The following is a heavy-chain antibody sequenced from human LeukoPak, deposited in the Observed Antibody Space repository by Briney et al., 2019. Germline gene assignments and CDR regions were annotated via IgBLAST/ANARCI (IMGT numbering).Heavy chain of an antibody. Sequence: GGSLRLSCAASGFTVSSNYMSWVRQAPGKGLEWVSVIYSGGNTYYADSVKGRFTISRDNSKNTLYLQMYSLRAEDTAVYYCARVDYGDYQYFQHWGQGTLVTVSS. D-gene: IGHD4-17*01. J-gene: IGHJ1*01. CDR3: ARVDYGDYQYFQH. CDR2: IYSGGNT. V-gene: IGHV3-53*01. CDR1: GFTVSSNY.